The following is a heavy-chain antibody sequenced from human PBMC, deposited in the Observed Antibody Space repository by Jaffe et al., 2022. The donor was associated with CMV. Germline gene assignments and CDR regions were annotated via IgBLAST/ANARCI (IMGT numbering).Heavy chain of an antibody. CDR1: GDSIRRGGYY. J-gene: IGHJ4*02. D-gene: IGHD3-22*01. CDR3: AREKVGPGSSGSPFDS. Sequence: QVQLQESGPGLVKPSQTLSLTCTVSGDSIRRGGYYWSWIRQHPGKGLEWIGYIYYSGDIYYNQSLKSRVTISVDTSKNQFSLKLSSVTAADTAVYYCAREKVGPGSSGSPFDSWGQGSLVIVSS. V-gene: IGHV4-31*03. CDR2: IYYSGDI.